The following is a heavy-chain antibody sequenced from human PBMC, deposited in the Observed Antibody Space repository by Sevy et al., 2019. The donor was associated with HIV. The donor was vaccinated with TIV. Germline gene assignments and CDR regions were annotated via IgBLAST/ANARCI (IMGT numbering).Heavy chain of an antibody. D-gene: IGHD3-22*01. V-gene: IGHV3-11*06. Sequence: GGSLRLSCAASGFTFSDYYMSWIRQAPGKGLEWVSYISSSSSYTNYADSVKGRFTISRDNAKNSLYLQMNSLRAEDTAVYYCAREASITMIVPGSEDAFDIWGQGTMVTVSS. CDR2: ISSSSSYT. J-gene: IGHJ3*02. CDR3: AREASITMIVPGSEDAFDI. CDR1: GFTFSDYY.